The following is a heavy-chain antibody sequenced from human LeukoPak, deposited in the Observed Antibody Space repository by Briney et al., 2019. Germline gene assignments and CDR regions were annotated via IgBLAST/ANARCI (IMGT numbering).Heavy chain of an antibody. J-gene: IGHJ4*02. CDR2: INSDGGST. V-gene: IGHV3-74*01. Sequence: GGSLRLSCAASGFTFSSYGMHWVRQAPGKGLVWVSHINSDGGSTTYADSVKGRFTISRDNAKNTLYLQMNSLRAEDTAVYYCAREHGSGSNLDYWGQGTLVTVSS. CDR1: GFTFSSYG. CDR3: AREHGSGSNLDY. D-gene: IGHD3-10*01.